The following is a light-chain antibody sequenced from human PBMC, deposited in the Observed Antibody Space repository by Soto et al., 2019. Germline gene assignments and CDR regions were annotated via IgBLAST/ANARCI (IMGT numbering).Light chain of an antibody. CDR2: RNN. J-gene: IGLJ3*02. Sequence: QSVLTQPPSASGTPGQRVTISCSGSSSSIGSNYVYWYQQLPGTAPKLLIYRNNQRPSGVPDRFSGSKSGTSASLAISGLRSEDEADYYCAAWDDSLSGWVFGGGTQLTAL. CDR3: AAWDDSLSGWV. CDR1: SSSIGSNY. V-gene: IGLV1-47*01.